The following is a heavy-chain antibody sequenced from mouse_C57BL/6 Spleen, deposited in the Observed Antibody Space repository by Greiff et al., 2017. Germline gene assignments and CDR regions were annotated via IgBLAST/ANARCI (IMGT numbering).Heavy chain of an antibody. D-gene: IGHD1-1*01. CDR1: GYTFTSYT. CDR2: INPSSGDT. V-gene: IGHV1-4*01. Sequence: QVQLQQSGAELARPGASVKMSCKASGYTFTSYTMHWVNQRPGQGLEWIGYINPSSGDTKYNQKFKDKATLTADKSSSTAYMQLSSLTSEDSAVYYCASGNYGSSYDYWGQGTTLTVSS. CDR3: ASGNYGSSYDY. J-gene: IGHJ2*01.